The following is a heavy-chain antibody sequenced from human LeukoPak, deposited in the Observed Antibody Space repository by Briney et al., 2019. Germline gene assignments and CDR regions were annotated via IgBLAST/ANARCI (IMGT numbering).Heavy chain of an antibody. J-gene: IGHJ5*02. V-gene: IGHV4-59*08. D-gene: IGHD3-3*01. CDR1: GGSISSYY. CDR3: ARQRGVGTIFGVVIYWFDP. CDR2: IYYGGST. Sequence: SETLSLTCTVSGGSISSYYWSWIRQPPGKGLEWIGYIYYGGSTNYNPSLKSRVTISVDTSKNQFSLKLSSVTAADTAVYYCARQRGVGTIFGVVIYWFDPWGQGTLVTVSS.